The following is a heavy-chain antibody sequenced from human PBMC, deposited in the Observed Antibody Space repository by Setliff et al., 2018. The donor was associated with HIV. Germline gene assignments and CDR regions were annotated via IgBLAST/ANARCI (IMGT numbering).Heavy chain of an antibody. J-gene: IGHJ6*02. CDR1: GGSISSHY. CDR2: IYSSGGT. Sequence: SETLSLTCTVSGGSISSHYWSWIRQPPGKGLEWIGSIYSSGGTNYNPSLKSRVTMSVDTSKNQFSLKLRSVTAADTAVFYCARVKYSYAQGFYYGMDVWGQGTTVTVSS. D-gene: IGHD5-18*01. CDR3: ARVKYSYAQGFYYGMDV. V-gene: IGHV4-59*11.